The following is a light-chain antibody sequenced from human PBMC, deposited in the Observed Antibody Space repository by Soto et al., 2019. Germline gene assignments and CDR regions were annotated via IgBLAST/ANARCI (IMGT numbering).Light chain of an antibody. CDR3: CSYAVTFYV. Sequence: QSALAQPASVSGSPGQSITISCTGTSSDVGAYNYVCWYQQHPGKAPKLMIYEVSNRPSGVSNRFSGSKSGNTASLTISGLQPEDEADYYCCSYAVTFYVFGTGTKVTVL. V-gene: IGLV2-14*01. J-gene: IGLJ1*01. CDR1: SSDVGAYNY. CDR2: EVS.